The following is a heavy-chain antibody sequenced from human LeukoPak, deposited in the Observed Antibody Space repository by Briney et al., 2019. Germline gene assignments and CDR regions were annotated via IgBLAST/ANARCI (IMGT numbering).Heavy chain of an antibody. CDR2: TYYRSKWYN. V-gene: IGHV6-1*01. CDR1: GDSVSSNSAA. D-gene: IGHD6-19*01. J-gene: IGHJ4*02. Sequence: SQTLSLTCAISGDSVSSNSAAWNWIRQSPSRGLEWLGRTYYRSKWYNDYAVSVNSRITVNPVTSKNQFSLQSNSVTPEDTAVYYCARARPYSSGRAYFDYWGQGTLVTVSS. CDR3: ARARPYSSGRAYFDY.